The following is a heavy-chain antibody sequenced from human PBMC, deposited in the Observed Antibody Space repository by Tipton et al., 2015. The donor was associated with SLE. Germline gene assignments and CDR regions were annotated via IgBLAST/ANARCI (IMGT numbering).Heavy chain of an antibody. CDR2: IYYSGST. J-gene: IGHJ3*02. V-gene: IGHV4-31*03. CDR1: GGSISSGGYY. Sequence: TLSLTCTISGGSISSGGYYWSWIRQHPGKGLEWIGYIYYSGSTYYNPSLKSRVTISVDTSKNQFSLKLSSVTAADTAVYYCARDPSGSLGAFDIWGQGTMVTVSS. CDR3: ARDPSGSLGAFDI. D-gene: IGHD1-26*01.